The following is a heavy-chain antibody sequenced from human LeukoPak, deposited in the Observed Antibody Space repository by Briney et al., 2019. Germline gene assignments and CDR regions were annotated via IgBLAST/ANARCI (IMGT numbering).Heavy chain of an antibody. Sequence: PSETLSLTCTVSGDSISSSYWGWIRQPAGKGLEWIGRIHTSGSTYYSPSLKSRVTMSVDTSTNQFSLKLSSVTAADTAVYYCAIVRLGRGLDYWGQGTLVTVSS. V-gene: IGHV4-4*07. CDR1: GDSISSSY. CDR3: AIVRLGRGLDY. CDR2: IHTSGST. J-gene: IGHJ4*02. D-gene: IGHD6-19*01.